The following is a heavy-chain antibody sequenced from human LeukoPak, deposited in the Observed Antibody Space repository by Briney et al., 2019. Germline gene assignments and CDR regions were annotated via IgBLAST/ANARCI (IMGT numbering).Heavy chain of an antibody. V-gene: IGHV3-48*03. Sequence: PAGSLTLSRAASGFTFSNYEMNWVRQAPGKGLEWVSYIRSSGSSIYYADSVKGRFTISRDNARNSLYLQMNSLRAEDTAIYYCARDPFDYWGQGTLVTVSS. CDR1: GFTFSNYE. CDR2: IRSSGSSI. CDR3: ARDPFDY. J-gene: IGHJ4*02.